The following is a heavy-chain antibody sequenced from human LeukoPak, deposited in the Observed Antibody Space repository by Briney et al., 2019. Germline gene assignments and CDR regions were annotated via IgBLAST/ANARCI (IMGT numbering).Heavy chain of an antibody. D-gene: IGHD3-3*01. CDR2: IYMSGST. V-gene: IGHV4-61*02. J-gene: IGHJ6*03. Sequence: SETLSLTCTVSGGSIRSGTDYWSWIRQPAGKGLEWIGRIYMSGSTDYNPSFKSRVTMSVDTSKNQVSLKLRSVTAADTAVYYCARGSPYYDFRMKGKAYYYYYMDVWGKGTTVTVSS. CDR3: ARGSPYYDFRMKGKAYYYYYMDV. CDR1: GGSIRSGTDY.